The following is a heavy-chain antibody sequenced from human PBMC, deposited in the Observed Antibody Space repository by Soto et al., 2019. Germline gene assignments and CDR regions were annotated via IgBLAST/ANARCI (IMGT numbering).Heavy chain of an antibody. CDR3: ARSPTAVTTPRRDTFDV. V-gene: IGHV4-39*01. Sequence: SETLSLTCTVSGGSVSSGSYYWSWIRQPPGKGLEWIGNIYYSGSPYYNPSLKSRVTISVDTSRNQLSLKLSSVTAADTAVYYCARSPTAVTTPRRDTFDVWGQGTMVTVSS. CDR2: IYYSGSP. CDR1: GGSVSSGSYY. J-gene: IGHJ3*01. D-gene: IGHD4-17*01.